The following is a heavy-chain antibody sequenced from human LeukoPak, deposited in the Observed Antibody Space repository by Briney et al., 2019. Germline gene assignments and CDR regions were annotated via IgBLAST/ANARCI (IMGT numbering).Heavy chain of an antibody. J-gene: IGHJ4*02. D-gene: IGHD3-9*01. CDR1: GFTFSSYW. CDR3: ARTGTTGYYVY. CDR2: ISSDGSTT. V-gene: IGHV3-74*01. Sequence: GGSLRLSCAASGFTFSSYWKHWVRQAPGEGLVWVSRISSDGSTTTHADSVKGRFIISRDNANNTLYLQMHSLRAEDTAVYYCARTGTTGYYVYWGQGTLVTVSS.